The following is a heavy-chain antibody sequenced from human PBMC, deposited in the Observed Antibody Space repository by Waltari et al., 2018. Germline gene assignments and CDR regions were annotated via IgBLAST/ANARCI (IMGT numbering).Heavy chain of an antibody. J-gene: IGHJ6*02. CDR3: ARVSRRTYRSPVPGRHYYYGMDV. CDR1: GFTFSSFW. Sequence: EEQLVESGGGLVQPGDSLRLSCAASGFTFSSFWMNWVRQAPGKGPLWVSRISTEHSDTTYADSVKGRFTISRDNARNTLYLQMNRLRAEDTAVYFCARVSRRTYRSPVPGRHYYYGMDVWGQGTTVTVSS. CDR2: ISTEHSDT. V-gene: IGHV3-74*03. D-gene: IGHD1-1*01.